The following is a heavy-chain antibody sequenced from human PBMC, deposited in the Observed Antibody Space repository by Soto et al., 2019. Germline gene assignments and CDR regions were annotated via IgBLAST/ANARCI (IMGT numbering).Heavy chain of an antibody. CDR3: ARHRGDYDSSGYLGDAFDS. D-gene: IGHD3-22*01. CDR1: GYSFTSYW. Sequence: PGESLKISCKGSGYSFTSYWISWVRQMPGKGLEWMGRIDPSDSYTNYSPSFQGHVTISADKSISTAYLQWSSLKASDTAMYYCARHRGDYDSSGYLGDAFDSWGQGTMVTVSS. J-gene: IGHJ3*02. V-gene: IGHV5-10-1*01. CDR2: IDPSDSYT.